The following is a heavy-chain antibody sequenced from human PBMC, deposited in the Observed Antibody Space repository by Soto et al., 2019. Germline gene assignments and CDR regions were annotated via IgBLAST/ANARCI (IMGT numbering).Heavy chain of an antibody. D-gene: IGHD6-19*01. J-gene: IGHJ3*02. CDR1: GYRFINYW. CDR3: ARGVVVAGTTNAIDI. Sequence: PGESLKISCKGSGYRFINYWIGWVRQKPGKGLEWMGIMYPGDSDTIYSPPFQGQVTISVDKSTNTAYLQWSSLKVSDTAMYYCARGVVVAGTTNAIDIWGQGTMVTVSS. CDR2: MYPGDSDT. V-gene: IGHV5-51*01.